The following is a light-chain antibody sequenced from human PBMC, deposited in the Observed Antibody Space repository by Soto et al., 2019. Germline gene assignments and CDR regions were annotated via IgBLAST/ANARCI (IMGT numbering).Light chain of an antibody. J-gene: IGKJ1*01. Sequence: QMTQSPSTLSASVGDRVTITCRASQRVRGSLACYQQQPGKAPTLLIYEVANLESGVPSRFSAFGSGTEVTLAISSLQPDVFGTCYCQPFDLGWTFCQGT. CDR1: QRVRGS. V-gene: IGKV1-5*01. CDR2: EVA. CDR3: QPFDLGWT.